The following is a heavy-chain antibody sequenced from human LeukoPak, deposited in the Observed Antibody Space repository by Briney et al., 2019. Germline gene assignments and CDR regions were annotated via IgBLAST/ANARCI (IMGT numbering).Heavy chain of an antibody. CDR1: GFTLSTYA. D-gene: IGHD1-26*01. Sequence: GGSLRLSCAASGFTLSTYAMTWVRQAPGKGLEWVSVISGSGGSTYYADSVKGRFTISRDNSKNTLYLQMNSLRAEDTAVYYCAKMDPIVGASNFDYWGQGTLVTVSS. V-gene: IGHV3-23*01. CDR2: ISGSGGST. J-gene: IGHJ4*02. CDR3: AKMDPIVGASNFDY.